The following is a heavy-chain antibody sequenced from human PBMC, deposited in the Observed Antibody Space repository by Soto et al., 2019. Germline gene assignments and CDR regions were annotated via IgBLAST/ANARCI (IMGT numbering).Heavy chain of an antibody. CDR2: INWNGGST. CDR3: ARGPYYYDSSGYYPFDI. CDR1: GFTFDDYG. D-gene: IGHD3-22*01. Sequence: GGSLRLSCAASGFTFDDYGMSWVRQAPGKGLEWVSGINWNGGSTGYADSVKGRFTISRDNAKNSLYLQMNSLRAEDTALYYCARGPYYYDSSGYYPFDIWGQGTMVTVSS. V-gene: IGHV3-20*04. J-gene: IGHJ3*02.